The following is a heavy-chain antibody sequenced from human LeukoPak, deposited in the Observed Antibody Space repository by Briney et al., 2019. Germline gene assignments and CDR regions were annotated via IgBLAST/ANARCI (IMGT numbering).Heavy chain of an antibody. CDR3: VRDLMGSGSTTAYLHH. CDR1: GFTFSDDS. V-gene: IGHV3-21*01. J-gene: IGHJ1*01. Sequence: NPRGSLRLSCAASGFTFSDDSMNWVRQAPGKGLGWVSSISRSSRHVYYAGSVKGRFTISRDNAKNSLYLQMNSLRDEDMAVYFCVRDLMGSGSTTAYLHHWGQGTLVTVSS. CDR2: ISRSSRHV. D-gene: IGHD1-1*01.